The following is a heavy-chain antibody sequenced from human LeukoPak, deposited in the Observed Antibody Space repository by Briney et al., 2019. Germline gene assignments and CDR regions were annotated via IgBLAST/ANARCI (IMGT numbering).Heavy chain of an antibody. D-gene: IGHD2/OR15-2a*01. Sequence: GGSLRLSCVASGFTFSNYWMSWVRQAPGKGLEWMANIKSDGSDKYYVDSVKGRFTISRDNARNSLYLQMSSLSPEDTAVYYCARDVRSVTQYYPFDSWWQRTDVTVSS. V-gene: IGHV3-7*01. CDR1: GFTFSNYW. J-gene: IGHJ3*02. CDR3: ARDVRSVTQYYPFDS. CDR2: IKSDGSDK.